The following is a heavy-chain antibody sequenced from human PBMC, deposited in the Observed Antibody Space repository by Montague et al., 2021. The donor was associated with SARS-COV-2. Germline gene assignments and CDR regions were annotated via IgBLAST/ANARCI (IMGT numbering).Heavy chain of an antibody. Sequence: TLSLTCTVSGGSISSGGYYWSWIRQHPGKGLEWIGYICYSGSTYYNPSLKSRVTISVDTSKNQFSLKLSSVTAAGTAVYYCARVRGLTIFGVVGPFDYWGQGALVTVSS. J-gene: IGHJ4*02. CDR3: ARVRGLTIFGVVGPFDY. CDR1: GGSISSGGYY. D-gene: IGHD3-3*01. CDR2: ICYSGST. V-gene: IGHV4-31*03.